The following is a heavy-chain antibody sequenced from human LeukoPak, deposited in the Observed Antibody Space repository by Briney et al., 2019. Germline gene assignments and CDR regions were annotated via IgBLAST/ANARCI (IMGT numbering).Heavy chain of an antibody. CDR3: ARDGSGSYWNRVVDY. V-gene: IGHV7-4-1*02. CDR1: GYTFTSYA. CDR2: INTNTGNP. D-gene: IGHD1-26*01. J-gene: IGHJ4*02. Sequence: ASVKVSCKASGYTFTSYAMNWVRQAPGQGLEWMGWINTNTGNPTYAQGFTGRFVFSLDTSASTAYLQISSLKAEDTAVYYCARDGSGSYWNRVVDYWGQGTLVTVSS.